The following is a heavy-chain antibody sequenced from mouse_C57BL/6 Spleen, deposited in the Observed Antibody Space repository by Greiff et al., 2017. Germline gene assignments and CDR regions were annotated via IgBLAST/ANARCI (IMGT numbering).Heavy chain of an antibody. CDR2: ISSGSSTL. J-gene: IGHJ2*01. Sequence: EVQRVESGGGLVKPGGSLKLSCAASGFTFSDYGMNWVRQAPEKGLEWVSYISSGSSTLYSADTVKGRFNISRDNAKKTLFLQMTSLRSEDTAMYYWARRESLYYDYDGPLDYWGQGTTLTVSS. V-gene: IGHV5-17*01. CDR3: ARRESLYYDYDGPLDY. CDR1: GFTFSDYG. D-gene: IGHD2-4*01.